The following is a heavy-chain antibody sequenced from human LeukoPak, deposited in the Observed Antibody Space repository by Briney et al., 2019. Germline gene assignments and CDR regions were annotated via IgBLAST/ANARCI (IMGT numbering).Heavy chain of an antibody. D-gene: IGHD3-9*01. Sequence: GGSLRLSCAASGFTFSNYAMSWVRQAPGKGLEWVSYISSSGSTIYYADSVKGRFTISRDNAKNFLYLQMNSLRAEDTAVYYCARTYYDILTGYNPYFDYWGQGILVTVSS. V-gene: IGHV3-48*04. CDR1: GFTFSNYA. CDR3: ARTYYDILTGYNPYFDY. CDR2: ISSSGSTI. J-gene: IGHJ4*02.